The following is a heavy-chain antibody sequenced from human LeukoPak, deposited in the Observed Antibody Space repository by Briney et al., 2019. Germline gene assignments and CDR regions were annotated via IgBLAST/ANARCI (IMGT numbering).Heavy chain of an antibody. CDR1: GFTFSSYA. J-gene: IGHJ4*02. CDR2: ISGSGGST. Sequence: GGSLRLSCAASGFTFSSYAMSWVRQAPGKGLEWVSTISGSGGSTYYADSVKGRFTISRDNSKNTLYLQMNSLRAEDTAVYYCARAKLRYFDWTPIDYWGQGTLVTVSS. V-gene: IGHV3-23*01. D-gene: IGHD3-9*01. CDR3: ARAKLRYFDWTPIDY.